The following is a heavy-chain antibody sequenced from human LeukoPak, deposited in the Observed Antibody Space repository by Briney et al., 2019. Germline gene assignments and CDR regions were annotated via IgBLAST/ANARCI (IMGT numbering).Heavy chain of an antibody. J-gene: IGHJ4*02. CDR3: ARVKGSSAAAFDY. CDR1: GFTVSSNY. D-gene: IGHD6-25*01. V-gene: IGHV3-53*01. Sequence: AGGSLRLSCAASGFTVSSNYMSWVRQAPGKGLEWVSVIYSGGSTYYADSVKGRFTISRDNSKNTLYLQMNSLRAEDTAVYYCARVKGSSAAAFDYWGQGTLVTVSS. CDR2: IYSGGST.